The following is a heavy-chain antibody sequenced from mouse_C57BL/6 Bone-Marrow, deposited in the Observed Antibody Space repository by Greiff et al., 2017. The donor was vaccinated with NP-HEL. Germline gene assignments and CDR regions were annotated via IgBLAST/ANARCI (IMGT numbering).Heavy chain of an antibody. J-gene: IGHJ2*01. CDR1: GFNIKDYY. CDR2: IDPEDGET. D-gene: IGHD1-1*01. CDR3: AREITTVVALDY. V-gene: IGHV14-2*01. Sequence: EVKVVESGAELVKPGASVKLSCTASGFNIKDYYMHWVKQRTEQGLEWIGRIDPEDGETKYAPKFQGKATITADTSSNTAYLQLSSLTSEDTAVYYCAREITTVVALDYWGQGTTLTVSS.